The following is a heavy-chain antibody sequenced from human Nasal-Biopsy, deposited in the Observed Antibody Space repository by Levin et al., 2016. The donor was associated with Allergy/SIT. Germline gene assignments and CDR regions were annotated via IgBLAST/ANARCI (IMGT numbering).Heavy chain of an antibody. CDR1: GGPIESSSYY. J-gene: IGHJ4*02. Sequence: SETLSLTCSVSGGPIESSSYYWGWIRQPPGKGLEWIGGIYYTGTTFYNPSLKSPVTISVDTSKDQFSLRVSSVTVADTAVYYCASLASCGGGCFSQLDQWSQGTLVTVSS. CDR3: ASLASCGGGCFSQLDQ. CDR2: IYYTGTT. V-gene: IGHV4-39*01. D-gene: IGHD2-21*02.